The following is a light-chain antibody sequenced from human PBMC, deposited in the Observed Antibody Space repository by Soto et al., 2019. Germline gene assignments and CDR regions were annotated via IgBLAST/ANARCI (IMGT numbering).Light chain of an antibody. J-gene: IGLJ3*02. CDR3: QVWDSSSDHRV. Sequence: SYELTQPPSVSVAPGQTARITCGGNNIGSRRVHWYQQRSGQAPLLIVYDDSDRPSGIPERFSGSNSGSTANLIISRVEAGDEADYYCQVWDSSSDHRVFGGGTKLTVL. CDR1: NIGSRR. V-gene: IGLV3-21*02. CDR2: DDS.